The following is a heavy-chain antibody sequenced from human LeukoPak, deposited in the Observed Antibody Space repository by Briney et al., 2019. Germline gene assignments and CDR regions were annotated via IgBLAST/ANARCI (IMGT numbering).Heavy chain of an antibody. CDR2: ISSGSSTI. D-gene: IGHD3-10*01. J-gene: IGHJ3*02. Sequence: GGSLRLSCAASGFTFSSFSMNWVSQAPGKGLEWVSYISSGSSTIYYADSVKGRFTISRDNAKNSLYLQVNSLRDEDTAVYYCARAGGLLWFGEVLESSDAFHIWGQGTMVTVSS. CDR1: GFTFSSFS. V-gene: IGHV3-48*02. CDR3: ARAGGLLWFGEVLESSDAFHI.